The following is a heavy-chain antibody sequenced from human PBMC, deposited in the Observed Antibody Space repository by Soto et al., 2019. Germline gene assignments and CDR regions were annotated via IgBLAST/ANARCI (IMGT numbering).Heavy chain of an antibody. V-gene: IGHV1-69*13. Sequence: EASVKVSCKASGGTFSSYAISWVRQAPGQGLEWMGGIIPIFGTANYAQKFQGRVTITADESTSTAYMELSSLRSEDTAVYYCARSGYCSSTSCYRRPFDYWGQGTLVTGLL. CDR1: GGTFSSYA. D-gene: IGHD2-2*01. J-gene: IGHJ4*02. CDR2: IIPIFGTA. CDR3: ARSGYCSSTSCYRRPFDY.